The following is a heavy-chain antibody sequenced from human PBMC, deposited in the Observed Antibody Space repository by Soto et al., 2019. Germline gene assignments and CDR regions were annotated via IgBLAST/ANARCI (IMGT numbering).Heavy chain of an antibody. CDR2: IIPIFGTA. V-gene: IGHV1-69*12. J-gene: IGHJ4*02. Sequence: QVQLVQSGAEVKKPGSSVKVSCKASGGTFSSYAISWVRQAPGQGLEWMGGIIPIFGTANYAQKFQGRVTITADESPSTAYMELSRRRCEDTAVYYCARGGSSSLPDYWGQGPLVTVSS. D-gene: IGHD6-6*01. CDR1: GGTFSSYA. CDR3: ARGGSSSLPDY.